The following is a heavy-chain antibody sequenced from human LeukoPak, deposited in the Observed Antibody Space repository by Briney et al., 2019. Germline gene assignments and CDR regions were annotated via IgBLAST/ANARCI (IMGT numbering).Heavy chain of an antibody. Sequence: GRPLRLSCAASGFTFSSYAMHWVRQAPGKGLEWVAVISYDGSNKYYADSVKGRFTISRDNSKNTLYLQMNSLRAEDTAVYYCASIYDRHAFDIWGQGTMVTVSS. CDR3: ASIYDRHAFDI. CDR1: GFTFSSYA. V-gene: IGHV3-30-3*01. J-gene: IGHJ3*02. CDR2: ISYDGSNK. D-gene: IGHD3-16*01.